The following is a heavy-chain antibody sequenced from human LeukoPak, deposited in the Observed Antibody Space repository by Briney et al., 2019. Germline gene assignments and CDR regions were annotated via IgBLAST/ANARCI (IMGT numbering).Heavy chain of an antibody. Sequence: SETLSLTCAVYGGSFSGYYWSWIRQPPGKGLEWIGEINHSGSTNYNPSLKSRVTISVDTSKNQFSLKLSSVTAADTAVYYCARVRGYCSSTSCYRSGYSSSSGVGWFDPWGQGTLVTVSS. J-gene: IGHJ5*02. V-gene: IGHV4-34*01. CDR1: GGSFSGYY. CDR3: ARVRGYCSSTSCYRSGYSSSSGVGWFDP. D-gene: IGHD2-2*01. CDR2: INHSGST.